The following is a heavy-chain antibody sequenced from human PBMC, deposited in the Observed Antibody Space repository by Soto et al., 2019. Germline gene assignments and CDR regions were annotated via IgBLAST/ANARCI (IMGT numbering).Heavy chain of an antibody. CDR3: AKDFYYSSGTSFPFYYMDV. D-gene: IGHD3-10*01. J-gene: IGHJ6*03. Sequence: GGSLRLSCEASGFTFSFYAMSWVRQAPGRGLEWVSVISADGDTTYYADSVKGRFTISRDSSKNTLFLQMNSLRAEDTAVYYCAKDFYYSSGTSFPFYYMDVWGKGTTVTVSS. CDR1: GFTFSFYA. CDR2: ISADGDTT. V-gene: IGHV3-23*01.